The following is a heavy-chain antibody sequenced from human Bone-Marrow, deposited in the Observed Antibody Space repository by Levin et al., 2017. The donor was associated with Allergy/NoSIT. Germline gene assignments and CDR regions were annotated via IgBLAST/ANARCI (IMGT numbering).Heavy chain of an antibody. Sequence: SETLSLTCTVSGVSISSYYWSWIRQPPGKGLEWIGYISYSGSTNYNPSLKSRVTISVDTSKNQFSLKLYSVTAADTAVYYCARDRTVVSNTVYDSCMDVLSQGTTVTVSS. V-gene: IGHV4-59*01. D-gene: IGHD4-23*01. CDR3: ARDRTVVSNTVYDSCMDV. CDR1: GVSISSYY. J-gene: IGHJ6*02. CDR2: ISYSGST.